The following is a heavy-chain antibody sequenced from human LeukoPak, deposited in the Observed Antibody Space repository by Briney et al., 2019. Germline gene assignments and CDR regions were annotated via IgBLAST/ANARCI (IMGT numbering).Heavy chain of an antibody. CDR2: IKQDGSEK. CDR1: GFTFSSYW. V-gene: IGHV3-7*01. J-gene: IGHJ4*02. Sequence: GGSLRLSCAASGFTFSSYWMSWVRPAPGKGLEWVANIKQDGSEKYYVDSVKGRFTISRDNAKNSLYLQMNSLRAEDTAVYYCAKDRGAAAILDYWGQGTLVTVSS. D-gene: IGHD6-13*01. CDR3: AKDRGAAAILDY.